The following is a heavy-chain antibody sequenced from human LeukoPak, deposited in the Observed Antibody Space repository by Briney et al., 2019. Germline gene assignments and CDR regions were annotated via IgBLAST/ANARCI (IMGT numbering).Heavy chain of an antibody. V-gene: IGHV3-23*01. Sequence: PGGSLRLSCAASGFTFSSYAMSWVRQAPGKGLEWVSAISGSGGSTYYADSVKGRFTISRDNSKNTLHLQMNALRAEDTAVHYCARGGYYYYYYYMDVWGKGTTVTVSS. CDR2: ISGSGGST. CDR3: ARGGYYYYYYYMDV. D-gene: IGHD3-16*01. CDR1: GFTFSSYA. J-gene: IGHJ6*03.